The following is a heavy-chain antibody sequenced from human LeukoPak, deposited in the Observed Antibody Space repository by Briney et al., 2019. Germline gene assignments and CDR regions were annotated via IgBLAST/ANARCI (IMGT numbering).Heavy chain of an antibody. J-gene: IGHJ2*01. CDR3: ARDRGIAAAGYFGL. CDR1: GDSVSSNSAA. CDR2: AYYRSKWFN. D-gene: IGHD6-13*01. Sequence: SRTLSLTRAISGDSVSSNSAAWNWIRQSPSRGLGWRGRAYYRSKWFNDYAISVKSRITINPDTSKNQFSLQLNSVTPEDTAVYYCARDRGIAAAGYFGLWGRGTLVTVSS. V-gene: IGHV6-1*01.